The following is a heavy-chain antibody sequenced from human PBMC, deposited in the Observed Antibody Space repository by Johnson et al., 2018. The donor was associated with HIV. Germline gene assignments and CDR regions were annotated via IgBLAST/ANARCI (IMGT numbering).Heavy chain of an antibody. Sequence: QVQLVESGGGVVQPGRSLRLSCAASGFTFSSYGMHWVRQAPGKGLERVAVISYDGTYKYYADSVTGRFTISRDNSGNSLYLQMNSLRAEDTAFYYCARVRLELGDAFDIWGQGTMVTVSS. V-gene: IGHV3-30*19. CDR1: GFTFSSYG. CDR2: ISYDGTYK. CDR3: ARVRLELGDAFDI. D-gene: IGHD1-7*01. J-gene: IGHJ3*02.